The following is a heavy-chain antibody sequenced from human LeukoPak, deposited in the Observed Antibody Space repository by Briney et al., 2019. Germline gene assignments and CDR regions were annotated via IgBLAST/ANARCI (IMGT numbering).Heavy chain of an antibody. D-gene: IGHD5-12*01. J-gene: IGHJ4*02. V-gene: IGHV3-21*06. CDR2: ISSSGSYI. Sequence: GGSLRLSCAAFGFTFSSYTMNWVRQAPGKGLEWVSSISSSGSYIYYADSLKGRFTISRDNAKNSLYLQMNSLRAEDTAVYYGARPGYSGYIIGYYFDYWGQGTLVTVSS. CDR1: GFTFSSYT. CDR3: ARPGYSGYIIGYYFDY.